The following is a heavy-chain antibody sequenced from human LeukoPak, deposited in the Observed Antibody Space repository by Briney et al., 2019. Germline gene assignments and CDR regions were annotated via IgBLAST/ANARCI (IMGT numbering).Heavy chain of an antibody. J-gene: IGHJ4*02. Sequence: GGSLRLSCAASGLTFSVYAMSWVRQAPGKGLEWVSSISGSGGNTYYADSVEGRFTISTDNSKNTLFLQRNGDRAEDTAMYYCARDSGYNAFDYWGQGTLVTVSS. CDR1: GLTFSVYA. D-gene: IGHD5-12*01. V-gene: IGHV3-23*01. CDR2: ISGSGGNT. CDR3: ARDSGYNAFDY.